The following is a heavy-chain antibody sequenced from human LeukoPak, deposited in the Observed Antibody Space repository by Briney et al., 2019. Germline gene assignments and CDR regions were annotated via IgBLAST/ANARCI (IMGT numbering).Heavy chain of an antibody. D-gene: IGHD1-26*01. J-gene: IGHJ4*02. Sequence: ASVKVSCKASGGTLSSYAISWVRQAPGQGLEWMGGIIPIFGTANYAQKFQGRVTITADESTSTAYMELSSLRSEDTAVYYCASSNPELLQPFDYWGQGTLVTVSS. CDR3: ASSNPELLQPFDY. V-gene: IGHV1-69*13. CDR1: GGTLSSYA. CDR2: IIPIFGTA.